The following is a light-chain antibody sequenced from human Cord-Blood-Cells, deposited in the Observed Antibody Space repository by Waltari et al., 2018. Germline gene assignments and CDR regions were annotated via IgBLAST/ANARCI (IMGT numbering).Light chain of an antibody. CDR2: DVS. V-gene: IGLV2-11*01. J-gene: IGLJ3*02. CDR3: CSYAGSYNWV. CDR1: SSDVGGYNY. Sequence: QSALTQPRSVSGSHGQSVTISCHGTSSDVGGYNYVSWYQQHPGKAPKLMIYDVSKRPSGVPDRFSGSKSGNTASLTISGLQAEDEADYSCCSYAGSYNWVFGGGTKLTVL.